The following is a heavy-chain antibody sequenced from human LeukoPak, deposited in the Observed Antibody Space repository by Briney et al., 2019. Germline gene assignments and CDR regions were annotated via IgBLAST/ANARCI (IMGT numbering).Heavy chain of an antibody. Sequence: SGNVSCKASGGTFSSYAISWVRQAPGQGLEWMGRIIPILGIANYAQKFQGRVTITEDKSTSTAYMELSSMRSEDTVVYYCATSPLGSGYFDYWGQGTMVTVSS. CDR2: IIPILGIA. J-gene: IGHJ4*02. CDR3: ATSPLGSGYFDY. V-gene: IGHV1-69*04. D-gene: IGHD3-10*01. CDR1: GGTFSSYA.